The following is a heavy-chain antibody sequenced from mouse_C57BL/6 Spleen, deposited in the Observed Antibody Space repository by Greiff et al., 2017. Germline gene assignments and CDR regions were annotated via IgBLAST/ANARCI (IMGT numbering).Heavy chain of an antibody. Sequence: ESGPGLVKPSQSLSLTCSVTGYSITSGYYWNWIRQFPGNKLEWMGYISYDGSNNYNPSLKNRISITRDTSKNQFFLKLNSVTTEDTATYYCAIDYYGSTYYAMDYWGQGTSVTVSS. CDR2: ISYDGSN. V-gene: IGHV3-6*01. CDR3: AIDYYGSTYYAMDY. J-gene: IGHJ4*01. D-gene: IGHD1-1*01. CDR1: GYSITSGYY.